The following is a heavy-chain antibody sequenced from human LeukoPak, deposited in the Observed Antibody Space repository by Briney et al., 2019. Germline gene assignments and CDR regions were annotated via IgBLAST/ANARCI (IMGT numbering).Heavy chain of an antibody. Sequence: GGSLRLSCGASGFRFGGYSMNWVRQAPGKGLQWVSLITSDSKYRYYSDYVKGRFTISRDNANNSVYLEMNSLGSEDTAVYYCARNLLYGSGSFAYWGRGTLVTVSS. CDR2: ITSDSKYR. D-gene: IGHD3-10*01. CDR1: GFRFGGYS. J-gene: IGHJ4*02. CDR3: ARNLLYGSGSFAY. V-gene: IGHV3-21*01.